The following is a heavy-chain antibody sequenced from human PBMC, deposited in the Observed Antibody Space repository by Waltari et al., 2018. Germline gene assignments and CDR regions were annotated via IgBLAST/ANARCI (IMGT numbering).Heavy chain of an antibody. CDR1: GFTFSTYA. Sequence: EARLEESGGGLEQPGKSLRLSCSASGFTFSTYAMTWVRPAPGTGLEWVSSTSDDGHTSFYADAVKGRCIISRDNSKSTVFLHLNSRGGDDTARYYCAKGIRATATYFYMDVWGKGTTVTVSS. CDR2: TSDDGHTS. D-gene: IGHD3-10*01. J-gene: IGHJ6*03. V-gene: IGHV3-23*04. CDR3: AKGIRATATYFYMDV.